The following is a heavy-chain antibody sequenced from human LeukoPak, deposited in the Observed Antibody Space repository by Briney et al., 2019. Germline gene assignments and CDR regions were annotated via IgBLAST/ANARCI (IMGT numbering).Heavy chain of an antibody. J-gene: IGHJ4*02. CDR1: GYRFTSYW. Sequence: GESLKISCKGSGYRFTSYWIGWVRQMPGKGLEWLGIIYPSDSDTRYSPSFQGQVTISADKSISTAYLQWSSLKASDTAMYYCARSRPGYSYGQYYFDYWGQGTLVTVSS. V-gene: IGHV5-51*01. CDR2: IYPSDSDT. D-gene: IGHD5-18*01. CDR3: ARSRPGYSYGQYYFDY.